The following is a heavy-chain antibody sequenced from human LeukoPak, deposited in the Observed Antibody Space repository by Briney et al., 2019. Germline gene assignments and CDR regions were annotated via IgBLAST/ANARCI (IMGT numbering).Heavy chain of an antibody. CDR3: ARSVPAHLLWFGEGTYYFDY. J-gene: IGHJ4*02. D-gene: IGHD3-10*01. CDR1: GFTFSSYD. CDR2: IGTAGDT. V-gene: IGHV3-13*01. Sequence: PGGALRLSCAASGFTFSSYDMHWVRQATGKGLEWGSAIGTAGDTYYPGSVKGRFTISRENAKNSLYLQMNSLRAGDTAVYYCARSVPAHLLWFGEGTYYFDYWGQGTLVTVSS.